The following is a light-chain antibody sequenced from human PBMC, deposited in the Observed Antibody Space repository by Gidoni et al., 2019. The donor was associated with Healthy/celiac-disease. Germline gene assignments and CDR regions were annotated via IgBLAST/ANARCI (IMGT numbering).Light chain of an antibody. J-gene: IGKJ3*01. CDR2: GAS. V-gene: IGKV3-20*01. CDR1: QSVSSSY. Sequence: EIVLTQSPGTLPLSPGERATLSCRARQSVSSSYLAWYQQKPGQAPRPLIYGASSRATGIPDRFSGSGSGTDFTLTISRLEPEDFAVYYCQQYGSSPSTFGPGTKVDIK. CDR3: QQYGSSPST.